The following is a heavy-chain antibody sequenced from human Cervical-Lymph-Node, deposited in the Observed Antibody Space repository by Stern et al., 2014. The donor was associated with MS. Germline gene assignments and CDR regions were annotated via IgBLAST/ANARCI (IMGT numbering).Heavy chain of an antibody. D-gene: IGHD6-13*01. CDR2: INPKFGTP. V-gene: IGHV1-69*01. CDR1: GDTFSISS. Sequence: VQLVESGAVVKKPGASVKVSCSTSGDTFSISSISWVRHAPGQGLEWMGGINPKFGTPNYARKFQGRVAMTRDVSTSTAYMELSTLRSEDTATYFCTIDQGGIAAYWGQGTLVTVSS. CDR3: TIDQGGIAAY. J-gene: IGHJ4*02.